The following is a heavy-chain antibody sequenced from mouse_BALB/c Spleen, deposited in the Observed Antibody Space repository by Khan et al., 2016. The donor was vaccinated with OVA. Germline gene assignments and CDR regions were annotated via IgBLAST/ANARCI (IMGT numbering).Heavy chain of an antibody. CDR1: GYTFTTYW. Sequence: VQLQQSGAELAKPGASVKMSCKASGYTFTTYWMHWVKQRPGQGLEWIGYINPTSGYTDYNETFKDRATLSADKSSSTAYMQLNSLTSEDSAVYYCTRDRIDYWGQGTTLTVSS. CDR3: TRDRIDY. V-gene: IGHV1-7*01. J-gene: IGHJ2*01. CDR2: INPTSGYT.